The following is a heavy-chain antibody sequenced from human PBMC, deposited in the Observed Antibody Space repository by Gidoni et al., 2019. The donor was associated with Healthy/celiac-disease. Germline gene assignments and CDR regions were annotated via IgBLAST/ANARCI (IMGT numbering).Heavy chain of an antibody. CDR3: ARGRVTTLNRQIYYYYYMDV. J-gene: IGHJ6*03. Sequence: QVQLQQWGAGLTHPSATLSPTCAVHGGSSRGYYWRWIRQPPGKGLEWIGEINHSGSTNYNPSLKSRVTISVDTSKNQFSLKLSSVTAADTAVYYCARGRVTTLNRQIYYYYYMDVWGKGTTVTVSS. CDR2: INHSGST. D-gene: IGHD4-17*01. V-gene: IGHV4-34*01. CDR1: GGSSRGYY.